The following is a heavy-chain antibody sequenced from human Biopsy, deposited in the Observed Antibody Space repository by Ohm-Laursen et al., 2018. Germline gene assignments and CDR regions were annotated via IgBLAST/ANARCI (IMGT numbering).Heavy chain of an antibody. CDR3: ARDFRAGPGFLRSNKHYCGMHV. D-gene: IGHD6-13*01. Sequence: TLSLTWTVSSHPIRGYYWPWVPQSPGKGRVCSGYIYYHNWSSRHNPSLQNRVPMSVDTSQNQFHLNLNSVIAADADVYYCARDFRAGPGFLRSNKHYCGMHVWGPGTRVTVSS. V-gene: IGHV4-59*01. J-gene: IGHJ6*02. CDR1: SHPIRGYY. CDR2: IYYHNWSS.